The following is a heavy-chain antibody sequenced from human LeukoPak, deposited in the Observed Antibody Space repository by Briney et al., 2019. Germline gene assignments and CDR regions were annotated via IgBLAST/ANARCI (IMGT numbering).Heavy chain of an antibody. V-gene: IGHV4-39*01. Sequence: PSETLSLTCTVSGDSISINNYYWGWLRQPPGAGLEWIGSIYYSGSTYYSPSLKSRVAISIDTSKKQFYLKVSSVTAADTAVYYCARRTSGDYVDYWGQGTLVTVSS. J-gene: IGHJ4*02. CDR3: ARRTSGDYVDY. D-gene: IGHD1-14*01. CDR2: IYYSGST. CDR1: GDSISINNYY.